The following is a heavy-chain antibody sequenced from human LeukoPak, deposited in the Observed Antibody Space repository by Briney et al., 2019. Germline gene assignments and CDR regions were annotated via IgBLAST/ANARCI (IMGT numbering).Heavy chain of an antibody. CDR1: GYTFTSYG. CDR2: ISAYNGNT. CDR3: ARDDPNYDHVWGSYRFDY. V-gene: IGHV1-18*01. J-gene: IGHJ4*02. Sequence: ASVKVSCKASGYTFTSYGISWVRQAPGQGLEWMGWISAYNGNTNYAQKLQGRVTMTTDTSTSTAYMELRSLRSDDTAVYYCARDDPNYDHVWGSYRFDYWGQGTLVTVSS. D-gene: IGHD3-16*02.